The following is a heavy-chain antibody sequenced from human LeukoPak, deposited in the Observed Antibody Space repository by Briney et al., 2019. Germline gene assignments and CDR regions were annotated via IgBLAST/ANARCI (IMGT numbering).Heavy chain of an antibody. D-gene: IGHD2-8*01. J-gene: IGHJ4*02. CDR1: GFTFTNAW. CDR2: IKSKTDGGTT. Sequence: GGSLRLSCAASGFTFTNAWMSWVRQAPGKGLEWVGRIKSKTDGGTTDYAAPVKGRFTISRDDSNNTLYLQMNSLKTEDTAVYYCTTEAELRHYCTNGICYNFNCWGQGTLVTVSS. V-gene: IGHV3-15*01. CDR3: TTEAELRHYCTNGICYNFNC.